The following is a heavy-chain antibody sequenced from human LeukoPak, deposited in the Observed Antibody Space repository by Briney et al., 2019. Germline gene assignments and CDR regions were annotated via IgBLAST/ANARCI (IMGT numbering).Heavy chain of an antibody. J-gene: IGHJ5*02. D-gene: IGHD6-13*01. Sequence: PSETLSLTCTVSGGSISSYYRSWIRQPPGKGLEWIGYIYYSGSTNYNPPLKGRATKSVDTSKNQFSLKLSTVTAADTAVYYCARGGYSSSWYGNWFDPWGQGTLVTVSS. CDR3: ARGGYSSSWYGNWFDP. CDR1: GGSISSYY. V-gene: IGHV4-59*01. CDR2: IYYSGST.